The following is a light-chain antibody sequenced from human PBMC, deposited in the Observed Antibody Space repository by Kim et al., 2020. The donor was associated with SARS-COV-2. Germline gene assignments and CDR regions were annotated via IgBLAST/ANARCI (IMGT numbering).Light chain of an antibody. CDR1: SSDVGGHND. V-gene: IGLV2-14*04. Sequence: GQSITISCTGTSSDVGGHNDGSWYQQHPGKAPKLMIFDVSRRPSGVSKRFSGSKSGNTASLTISGLQAEDEADYYCNSFTSSQTLLFGGGTKLTVL. CDR3: NSFTSSQTLL. J-gene: IGLJ2*01. CDR2: DVS.